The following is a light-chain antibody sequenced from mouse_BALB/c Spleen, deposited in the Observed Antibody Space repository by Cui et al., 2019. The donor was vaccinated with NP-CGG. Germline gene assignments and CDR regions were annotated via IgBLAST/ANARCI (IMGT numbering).Light chain of an antibody. CDR1: TGAVTTSNY. V-gene: IGLV1*01. CDR3: ALWYSNHWV. Sequence: QAVVAPESATTTSPGETVTLTCRSSTGAVTTSNYANWVQEKPDHLFTGLIGGTNNRAPGVPARFSGSLIGDKAALTITGAQTEDEAIYFCALWYSNHWVFGGGTTLTVL. CDR2: GTN. J-gene: IGLJ1*01.